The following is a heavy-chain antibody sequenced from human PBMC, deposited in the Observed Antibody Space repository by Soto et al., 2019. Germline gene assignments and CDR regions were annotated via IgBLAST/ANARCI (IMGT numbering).Heavy chain of an antibody. D-gene: IGHD2-15*01. CDR3: ARAGYCSGGTCFHGNCDY. V-gene: IGHV1-46*01. Sequence: QVQLVQSGAEVKRPGASVKVSCKASGYTFTTYYMHWVRQAPGQGLEWLGIINPNGGSTTYAQKFQGRVTMTRDTSTRTVYLELSSVRSEDTAVYYCARAGYCSGGTCFHGNCDYWGQGTLVTVSA. CDR2: INPNGGST. J-gene: IGHJ4*02. CDR1: GYTFTTYY.